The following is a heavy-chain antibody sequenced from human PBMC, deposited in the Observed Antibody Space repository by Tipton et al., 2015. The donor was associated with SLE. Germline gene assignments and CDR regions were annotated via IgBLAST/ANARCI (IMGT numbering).Heavy chain of an antibody. Sequence: TLSLTCSVSGDSITAGSYFWNWIRQPAGKGPEWIGRIYTGGNTNYNPSLKSRVTISLDTSKNQVSLNLSSVTAADTAVYYCARNEVVVITTNNYYYHMDVWGKGTTVTVSS. V-gene: IGHV4-61*02. CDR3: ARNEVVVITTNNYYYHMDV. J-gene: IGHJ6*03. CDR2: IYTGGNT. CDR1: GDSITAGSYF. D-gene: IGHD3-22*01.